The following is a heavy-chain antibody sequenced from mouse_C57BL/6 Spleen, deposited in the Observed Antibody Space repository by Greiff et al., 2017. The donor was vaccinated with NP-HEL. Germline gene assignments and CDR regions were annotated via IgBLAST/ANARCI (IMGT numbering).Heavy chain of an antibody. CDR2: IYPGSGST. J-gene: IGHJ4*01. Sequence: QVQLKEPGAELVKPGASVKMSCKASGYTFTSYWITWVKQRPGQGLEWIGDIYPGSGSTNYNEKFKSKATLTVDTSSSTAYMQLSSLTSEDSAVYYCARGDDWGPYYYAMDYWGQGTSVTVSS. V-gene: IGHV1-55*01. D-gene: IGHD4-1*01. CDR3: ARGDDWGPYYYAMDY. CDR1: GYTFTSYW.